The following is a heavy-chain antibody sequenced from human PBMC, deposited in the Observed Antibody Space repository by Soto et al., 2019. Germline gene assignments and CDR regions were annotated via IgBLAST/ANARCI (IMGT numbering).Heavy chain of an antibody. V-gene: IGHV2-5*01. CDR3: AHRPSGWYFFDY. CDR1: GFSLSTSGLG. Sequence: QITLKESGPTLVGPTQTLTLTCTFSGFSLSTSGLGVGWIRQPPGKALEWLALIYWNDDKRYSPSLKARLTITKDTSKNQVVLTMTNMDPVDTATYYCAHRPSGWYFFDYWGQGTLVTVSS. CDR2: IYWNDDK. D-gene: IGHD6-19*01. J-gene: IGHJ4*02.